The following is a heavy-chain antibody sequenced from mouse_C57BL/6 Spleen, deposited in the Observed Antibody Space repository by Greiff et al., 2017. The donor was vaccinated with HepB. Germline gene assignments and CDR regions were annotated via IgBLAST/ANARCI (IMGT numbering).Heavy chain of an antibody. CDR3: AIGYCSSGCWYFDV. V-gene: IGHV14-2*02. J-gene: IGHJ1*03. Sequence: VKLVESGAELVKPGASVKLSCTASGFNFKDYYMHWVKQRPEQGLEWIGRIDPEDGETNYAAKFQGKATITADKSSNTAYLQLSSLTSEDTAVYYCAIGYCSSGCWYFDVWGTGTTVTVSS. D-gene: IGHD1-1*01. CDR1: GFNFKDYY. CDR2: IDPEDGET.